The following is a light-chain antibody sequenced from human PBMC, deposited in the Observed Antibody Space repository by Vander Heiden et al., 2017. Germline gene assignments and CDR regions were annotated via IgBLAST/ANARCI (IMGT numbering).Light chain of an antibody. V-gene: IGKV1-5*03. CDR2: KAS. Sequence: DIQMTQSPSTLSASVADRVTITCRASQSISSWLAWYQQKPGKAPKLLIYKASSLESGVPSRFSGSGSGTEFTLTISSLQPDDFATYYCQRYNTYPYTFGQGTKLEIK. CDR1: QSISSW. CDR3: QRYNTYPYT. J-gene: IGKJ2*01.